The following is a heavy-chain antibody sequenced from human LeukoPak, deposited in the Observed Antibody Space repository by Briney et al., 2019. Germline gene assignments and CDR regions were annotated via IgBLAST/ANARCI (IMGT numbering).Heavy chain of an antibody. J-gene: IGHJ4*02. CDR3: TRGYPIFDY. V-gene: IGHV3-7*02. D-gene: IGHD3-16*02. CDR1: GFTFSSYW. Sequence: GGSLRLSCAASGFTFSSYWMTWVRQAPGKGLEWVANIKQDGSEKYYVDSVKGRFTISRDNAKNSLYLQMNSLRVEDTAVYYCTRGYPIFDYWGQGTLVTVSS. CDR2: IKQDGSEK.